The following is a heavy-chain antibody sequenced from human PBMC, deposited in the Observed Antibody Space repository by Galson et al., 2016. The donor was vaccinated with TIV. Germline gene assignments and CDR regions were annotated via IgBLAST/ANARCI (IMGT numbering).Heavy chain of an antibody. CDR1: GYTFAAYY. D-gene: IGHD6-6*01. CDR2: IDPDSGHT. CDR3: ARAYRGSSGLDP. J-gene: IGHJ5*02. V-gene: IGHV1-2*02. Sequence: SVKVSCKASGYTFAAYYLHWVRQAPGQGLEWMGWIDPDSGHTNYAQKFQGRVTLTRDTSISTAYMEMRSLRYDDTAVYHCARAYRGSSGLDPWGQGSLVTVSS.